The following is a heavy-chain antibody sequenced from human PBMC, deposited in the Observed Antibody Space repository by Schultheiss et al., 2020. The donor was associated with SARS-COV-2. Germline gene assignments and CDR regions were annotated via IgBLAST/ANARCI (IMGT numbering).Heavy chain of an antibody. D-gene: IGHD6-19*01. CDR2: IYSGGST. V-gene: IGHV3-53*01. Sequence: GESLKISCAASGFTVSSNYMSWVRQAPGKGLEWVSVIYSGGSTYYADSVKGRFTISRDNSKNTLYLQLNSLRAEDRAVYYCARSRVRSRGWSRHFDYWGQGTLVTVSS. CDR3: ARSRVRSRGWSRHFDY. J-gene: IGHJ4*02. CDR1: GFTVSSNY.